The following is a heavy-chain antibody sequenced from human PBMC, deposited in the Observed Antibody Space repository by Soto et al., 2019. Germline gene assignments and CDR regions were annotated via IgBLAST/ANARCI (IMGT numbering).Heavy chain of an antibody. CDR3: ARDYGVVVVTDPFDY. CDR2: ISAYNGNT. V-gene: IGHV1-18*01. D-gene: IGHD3-22*01. Sequence: QVHLVQSGVEVKKPGASVKVSCKASGYTFTSYGISWVRQAPGQGLEWMGWISAYNGNTNYAQKLQGRVTMTTDTSTSTAYMELRSLRSDDTAVYYCARDYGVVVVTDPFDYWGQGTLVTVSS. CDR1: GYTFTSYG. J-gene: IGHJ4*02.